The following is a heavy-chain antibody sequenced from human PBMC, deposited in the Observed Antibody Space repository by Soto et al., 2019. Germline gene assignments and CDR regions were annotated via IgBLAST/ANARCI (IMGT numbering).Heavy chain of an antibody. CDR1: GFTFTSSA. V-gene: IGHV1-58*01. D-gene: IGHD3-22*01. J-gene: IGHJ4*02. CDR3: AAGGSPYYYDSSGSIDY. CDR2: IVVGSGNT. Sequence: GASVKVSCKASGFTFTSSAVQWVRQARGQRLEWIGWIVVGSGNTNYAQKFQERVTITRDVSTSTAYMELSSLRSEDTAVYYCAAGGSPYYYDSSGSIDYWGQGTLVTVSS.